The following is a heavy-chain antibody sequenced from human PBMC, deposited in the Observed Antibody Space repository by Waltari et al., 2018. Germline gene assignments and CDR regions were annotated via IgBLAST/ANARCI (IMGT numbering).Heavy chain of an antibody. Sequence: QVQLQESGPGLVKPSQTLSLTCTVSGGSISSGSYYWSWIRQPAGKGLEWIGRIYTSGSTNYNPSLKSRVTISVDTSKNQFSLKLSSVTAADTAVYYCARETYYYDSSGYYYPADAFDIWGQGTMVTVSS. D-gene: IGHD3-22*01. CDR2: IYTSGST. CDR1: GGSISSGSYY. J-gene: IGHJ3*02. CDR3: ARETYYYDSSGYYYPADAFDI. V-gene: IGHV4-61*02.